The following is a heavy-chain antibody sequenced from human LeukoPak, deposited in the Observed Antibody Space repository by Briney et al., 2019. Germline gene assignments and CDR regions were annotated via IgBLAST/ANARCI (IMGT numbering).Heavy chain of an antibody. CDR1: GFSFSSYG. Sequence: GGSLRLSCAASGFSFSSYGMHWVGRAPGKGLEWVAFIRYDGSNKDSADSVKGRFTISRDNPNNSLYLEMNSLRVEDTAVYYCARDALRVRGVPYYMDVWGKGITVTVSS. CDR3: ARDALRVRGVPYYMDV. V-gene: IGHV3-30*02. D-gene: IGHD3-10*01. CDR2: IRYDGSNK. J-gene: IGHJ6*03.